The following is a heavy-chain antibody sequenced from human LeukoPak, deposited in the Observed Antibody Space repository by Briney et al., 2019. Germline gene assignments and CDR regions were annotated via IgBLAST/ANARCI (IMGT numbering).Heavy chain of an antibody. D-gene: IGHD6-13*01. Sequence: SETLSLTCTVSGGSVSSTHYWGWIRQPPGKGLEWIGSIYYGGSTYYNASLRSRVTTSVDTSKNQFSLKLTSVTAADTAVYYCARKGYSISWYSPWGQGTLVTVSS. J-gene: IGHJ5*02. V-gene: IGHV4-39*07. CDR3: ARKGYSISWYSP. CDR1: GGSVSSTHY. CDR2: IYYGGST.